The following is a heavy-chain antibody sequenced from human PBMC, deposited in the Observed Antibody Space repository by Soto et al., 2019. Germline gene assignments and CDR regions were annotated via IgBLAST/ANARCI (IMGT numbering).Heavy chain of an antibody. V-gene: IGHV4-4*07. CDR3: ARACSSNSCYDVFDY. CDR2: IYTSGST. Sequence: SETLSLTCTFSGFSISSYSLNWIRQPAGKGLELIGRIYTSGSTNYNPSLKSRVTMSVDTSKNQFSLKLSSVTAADTAVYYCARACSSNSCYDVFDYWGQGTLVTVSS. CDR1: GFSISSYS. J-gene: IGHJ4*02. D-gene: IGHD2-2*01.